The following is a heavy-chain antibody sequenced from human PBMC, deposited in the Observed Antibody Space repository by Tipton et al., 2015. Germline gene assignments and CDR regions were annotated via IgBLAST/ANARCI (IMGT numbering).Heavy chain of an antibody. V-gene: IGHV4-59*01. Sequence: TLSLTCSVSSDSISKYYWSWIRQPPGKELEWIGYIQYSGSTNYNPSLKSRVTISVGTSKTQFSLKMRSVTATDTAVYYCARARGRHGGLFDSWGQGTLVTVSS. CDR1: SDSISKYY. J-gene: IGHJ4*02. CDR3: ARARGRHGGLFDS. CDR2: IQYSGST. D-gene: IGHD4-23*01.